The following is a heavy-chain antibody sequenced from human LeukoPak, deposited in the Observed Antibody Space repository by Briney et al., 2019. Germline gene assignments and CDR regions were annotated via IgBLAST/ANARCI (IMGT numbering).Heavy chain of an antibody. D-gene: IGHD3-10*01. V-gene: IGHV3-23*01. CDR3: ARDVYGSGSFGY. J-gene: IGHJ4*02. CDR1: GFTFSSYA. Sequence: GGSLRLSCAASGFTFSSYAMSWVRQAPGKGLEWVSAISGSGGSTYYADSVKGRFTISRDNSKNTLYLQMNSLRAEDTAVYYCARDVYGSGSFGYWGQGTLVTVSS. CDR2: ISGSGGST.